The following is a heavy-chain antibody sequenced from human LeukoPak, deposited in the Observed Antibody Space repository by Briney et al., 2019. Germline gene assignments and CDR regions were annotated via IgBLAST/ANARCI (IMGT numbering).Heavy chain of an antibody. Sequence: PGGSLRLSCAASGFTFSSYWMNWVRQAPGKGLEWVANINQDGSEKYYVDSVKGRFTISRDNAKNSLYLQMNSLRAEDTAVYYCARDHLITIFGVVTDDAFDIWGQGTMVTVSS. CDR2: INQDGSEK. V-gene: IGHV3-7*01. D-gene: IGHD3-3*01. CDR1: GFTFSSYW. J-gene: IGHJ3*02. CDR3: ARDHLITIFGVVTDDAFDI.